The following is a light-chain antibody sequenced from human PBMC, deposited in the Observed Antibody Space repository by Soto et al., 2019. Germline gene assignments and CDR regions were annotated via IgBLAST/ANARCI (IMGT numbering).Light chain of an antibody. V-gene: IGKV1-5*03. J-gene: IGKJ1*01. Sequence: DIQMTQSPSTLSASVGDRVTITCRASQSISTWLAWYQQKPGKAPRLLIYKASSLQSGVPSRFSGSGSGTEFTLTIRSLQADDFATYYCQQYHSNSRTFGQGTKPEIK. CDR1: QSISTW. CDR3: QQYHSNSRT. CDR2: KAS.